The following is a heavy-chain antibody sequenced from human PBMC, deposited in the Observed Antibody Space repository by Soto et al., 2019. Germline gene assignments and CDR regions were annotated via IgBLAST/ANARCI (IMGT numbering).Heavy chain of an antibody. CDR2: IYYSGST. V-gene: IGHV4-61*01. D-gene: IGHD5-12*01. CDR3: AREPYSGYDYYFDY. CDR1: GGAVSSGTYY. J-gene: IGHJ4*02. Sequence: SETLSLTCTVSGGAVSSGTYYWSWIRQPPGKGLEWIGYIYYSGSTNYNPSLKSRVTISVDTSKNQFSLKLSSVTAADTAVYYCAREPYSGYDYYFDYWGQGTLVTVSS.